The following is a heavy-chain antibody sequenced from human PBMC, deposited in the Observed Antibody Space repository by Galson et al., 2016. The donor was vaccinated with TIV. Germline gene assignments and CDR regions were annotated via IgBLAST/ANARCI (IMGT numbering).Heavy chain of an antibody. J-gene: IGHJ4*02. Sequence: PALVKPTQTLTLTCSLSGFSPNTSGVGVGWIRQPPGKALEWLALIYWDDDKRYSPSLRSRLTITKDTSKNQVVLTMTNMDPVDTGTYYCAHSYFAISGMSTLGDSWGQGTLVTVSS. CDR2: IYWDDDK. CDR1: GFSPNTSGVG. D-gene: IGHD3-3*01. CDR3: AHSYFAISGMSTLGDS. V-gene: IGHV2-5*02.